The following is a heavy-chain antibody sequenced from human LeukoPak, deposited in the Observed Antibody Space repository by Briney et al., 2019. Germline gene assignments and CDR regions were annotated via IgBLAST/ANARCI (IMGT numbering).Heavy chain of an antibody. D-gene: IGHD3-3*01. CDR2: IRYDGNNK. J-gene: IGHJ4*02. V-gene: IGHV3-30*02. Sequence: PGGSLRVSCAASGFTFSRYGMHWVRQAPGKGLEWVAFIRYDGNNKYYADSVKGRFTISRDNAKNSLYLQMNSLRAEDTAVYYCARQVTIQGSLDYWGQGTLVTVSS. CDR3: ARQVTIQGSLDY. CDR1: GFTFSRYG.